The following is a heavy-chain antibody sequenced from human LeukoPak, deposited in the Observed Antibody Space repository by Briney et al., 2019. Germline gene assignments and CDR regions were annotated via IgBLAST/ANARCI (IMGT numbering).Heavy chain of an antibody. CDR3: ARQPFDSSSWYDY. V-gene: IGHV4-39*01. J-gene: IGHJ4*02. D-gene: IGHD6-13*01. Sequence: SETLSLTCTVSGGSISSSSYYWGWIRQPPGKGLEWIGSIYYSGSTYYNPSRKSRVTVSVDTSKNQFSLKLSSVAAADTAVYYCARQPFDSSSWYDYWGQGTLVTVSS. CDR1: GGSISSSSYY. CDR2: IYYSGST.